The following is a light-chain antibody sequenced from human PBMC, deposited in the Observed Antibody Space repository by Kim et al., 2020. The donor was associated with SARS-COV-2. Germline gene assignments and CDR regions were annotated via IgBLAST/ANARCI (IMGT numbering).Light chain of an antibody. Sequence: SYELTQPLSVSVALGQTARLTCGGDNIGSKNVHWYQQKPGQAPVLVIYRDSNRPSGLPERFSGSNSGNTATLTISRAQAGDEADYYCQVWDSSTVVFGGG. CDR3: QVWDSSTVV. CDR2: RDS. V-gene: IGLV3-9*01. J-gene: IGLJ2*01. CDR1: NIGSKN.